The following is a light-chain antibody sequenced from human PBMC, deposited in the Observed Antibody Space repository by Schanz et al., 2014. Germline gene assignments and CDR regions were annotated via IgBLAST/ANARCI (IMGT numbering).Light chain of an antibody. CDR1: QSVSSN. CDR3: QQYSDWPGYT. Sequence: EIVMTQSPATLSVSPGESATLSCRASQSVSSNLAWYQQKPGQAPRLLIYGASTRATGIPARFSGSGSGTEFTLTISSLQSEDFAVYYCQQYSDWPGYTFGQGTKLEIK. CDR2: GAS. V-gene: IGKV3-15*01. J-gene: IGKJ2*01.